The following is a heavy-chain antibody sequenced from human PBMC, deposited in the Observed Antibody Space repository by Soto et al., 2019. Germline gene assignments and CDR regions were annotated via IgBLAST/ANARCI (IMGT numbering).Heavy chain of an antibody. CDR1: GFTFSSYA. Sequence: QVQLVESGGGVVQPGRSLRLSCAASGFTFSSYAMHWVRQAPGKGLEWVAVISYDGSNKYYADSVKGRFTISRDNXXNTLYLQMNSLRAEDTAVYYCARDLKAVTTTISHYWGQGTLVTVSS. V-gene: IGHV3-30-3*01. D-gene: IGHD6-19*01. CDR2: ISYDGSNK. CDR3: ARDLKAVTTTISHY. J-gene: IGHJ4*02.